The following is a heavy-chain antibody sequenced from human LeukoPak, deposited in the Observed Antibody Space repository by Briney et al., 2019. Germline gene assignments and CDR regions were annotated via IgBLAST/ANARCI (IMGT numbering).Heavy chain of an antibody. D-gene: IGHD1-1*01. Sequence: GASVTVSCKASGYTFTGYYMHWVRQAPGQGLEWMGWINPNSGGTNYAQKFKGRVTMTRDTSISTAYMELSRLRSDDTAVYFCARVGATGTTSPFDYWGQGTLVSVSS. V-gene: IGHV1-2*02. CDR3: ARVGATGTTSPFDY. CDR2: INPNSGGT. J-gene: IGHJ4*02. CDR1: GYTFTGYY.